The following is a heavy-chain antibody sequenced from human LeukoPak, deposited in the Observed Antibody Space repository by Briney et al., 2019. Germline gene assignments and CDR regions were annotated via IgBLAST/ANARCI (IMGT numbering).Heavy chain of an antibody. D-gene: IGHD6-6*01. CDR1: GFTFSNYW. J-gene: IGHJ4*02. Sequence: GGSLRLSCAASGFTFSNYWMSWVRQAPGKGLEFMANIKEAGSEKYYVDSVKGRFTISRDNDKNLVHLQMNSLRAEDTAVYYCATKAVKRHIAARTLFDYWGQGTLVTVSS. V-gene: IGHV3-7*01. CDR3: ATKAVKRHIAARTLFDY. CDR2: IKEAGSEK.